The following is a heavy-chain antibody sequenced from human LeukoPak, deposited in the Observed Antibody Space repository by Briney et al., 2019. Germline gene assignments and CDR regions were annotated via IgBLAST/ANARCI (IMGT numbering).Heavy chain of an antibody. CDR3: ARTPPYQMLLYAGQSAFDI. D-gene: IGHD2-2*02. CDR2: IKQDGSEK. Sequence: GGSLRLSCAASGFTFSSYWMSWVRQAPGKGLEWVANIKQDGSEKDYVDSVKGRFTISRDNAKNSLYLQMNSLRAEDPAVYYCARTPPYQMLLYAGQSAFDIWGQGTMVTVSS. V-gene: IGHV3-7*01. CDR1: GFTFSSYW. J-gene: IGHJ3*02.